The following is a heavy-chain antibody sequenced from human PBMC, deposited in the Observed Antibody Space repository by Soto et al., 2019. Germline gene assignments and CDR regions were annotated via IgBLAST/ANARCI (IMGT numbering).Heavy chain of an antibody. V-gene: IGHV4-34*01. CDR1: GGSFSAYY. Sequence: QVQLQQWGAGLLKPSETLSLTCAVYGGSFSAYYWSWIRQPPGKGLEWIGEINHSGGTDYNPSLRSRVTISIDKSQVHFSVKLTSVTAADTSVYYCARGRLCLTVIPVVWGQGTMVTVSS. CDR3: ARGRLCLTVIPVV. J-gene: IGHJ3*01. CDR2: INHSGGT. D-gene: IGHD2-15*01.